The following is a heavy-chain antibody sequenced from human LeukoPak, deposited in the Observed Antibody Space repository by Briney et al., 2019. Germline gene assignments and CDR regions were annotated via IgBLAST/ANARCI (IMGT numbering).Heavy chain of an antibody. J-gene: IGHJ4*02. CDR2: IYYSGST. V-gene: IGHV4-59*08. CDR1: GGSISSYY. Sequence: PSETPSLTCTVSGGSISSYYWSWIRQPPGKGLEWIGYIYYSGSTNYNPSLKSRVTISVDTSKNQFSLKLSSVTAADTAVFYCARHYYGSSGYPTPLYYFDCWGQGTLVTVSS. D-gene: IGHD3-22*01. CDR3: ARHYYGSSGYPTPLYYFDC.